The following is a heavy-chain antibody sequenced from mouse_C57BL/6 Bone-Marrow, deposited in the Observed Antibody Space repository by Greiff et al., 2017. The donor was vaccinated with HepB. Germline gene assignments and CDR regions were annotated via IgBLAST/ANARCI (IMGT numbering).Heavy chain of an antibody. CDR3: ARSRLYYGFDY. D-gene: IGHD1-1*01. CDR1: GYPFTSYW. J-gene: IGHJ2*01. Sequence: QLQQPGTELVKPGASVQLSCKASGYPFTSYWMHWVKQRPGQGLEWIGNINPSNGGTNYNEKFKSKATLTVDKSSSTAYMQLSSLTSEDSAVYYCARSRLYYGFDYWGQGTTLTVSS. CDR2: INPSNGGT. V-gene: IGHV1-53*01.